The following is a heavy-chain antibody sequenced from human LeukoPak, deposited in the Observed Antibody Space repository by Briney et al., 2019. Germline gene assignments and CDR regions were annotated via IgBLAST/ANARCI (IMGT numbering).Heavy chain of an antibody. CDR1: GGSISSGGYS. CDR3: ARGQASSSRGWFDP. Sequence: PSETLSLTCAVSGGSISSGGYSWSWIRQPPGKGLEWIGYIYHSGSTYYNPSLKSRVTISVDRSKNQFSLKLSSVTAADTAVYYCARGQASSSRGWFDPWGQGTLVTVSS. V-gene: IGHV4-30-2*01. D-gene: IGHD6-13*01. CDR2: IYHSGST. J-gene: IGHJ5*02.